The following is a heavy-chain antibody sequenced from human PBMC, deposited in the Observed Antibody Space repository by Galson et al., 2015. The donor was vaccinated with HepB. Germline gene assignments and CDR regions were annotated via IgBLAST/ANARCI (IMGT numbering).Heavy chain of an antibody. Sequence: SLRLSCAASGFTFSSYAMTWVRQAPEKGLGWVSSIMGGGSAGSTHYADSVKGRFTISRDNSKNTLYLQMNSLRVDDTAVYYCAKVVGEGAFDVWGQGTMVTVSS. V-gene: IGHV3-23*01. CDR2: IMGGGSAGST. D-gene: IGHD3-16*01. CDR3: AKVVGEGAFDV. J-gene: IGHJ3*01. CDR1: GFTFSSYA.